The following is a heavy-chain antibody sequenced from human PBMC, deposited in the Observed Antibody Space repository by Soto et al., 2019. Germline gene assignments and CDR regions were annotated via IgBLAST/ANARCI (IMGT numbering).Heavy chain of an antibody. CDR2: LSATEGIT. V-gene: IGHV3-23*01. D-gene: IGHD6-25*01. J-gene: IGHJ4*02. CDR1: GFTVSGQS. Sequence: EVQLLQSGGGLVQPGGSLRLSCAASGFTVSGQSMTWVRQATGKGLEWISGLSATEGITFYPDAGRGRFTIYRDKSKTTIYLLMSILTVADKAIFYCSRGSGSGDLWAQGTLVTVSA. CDR3: SRGSGSGDL.